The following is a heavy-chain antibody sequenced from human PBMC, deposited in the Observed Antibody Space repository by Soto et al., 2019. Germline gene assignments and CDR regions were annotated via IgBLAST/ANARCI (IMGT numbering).Heavy chain of an antibody. CDR3: ARVTRGSYSAFDI. V-gene: IGHV3-7*02. D-gene: IGHD1-26*01. CDR2: IKQDGSEK. Sequence: PGGSLRLSCAASGFTFSSYWMSWVRQAPGKGLEWVANIKQDGSEKYYVDSVEGRFTISRDNSKNTLYLQMNSLRAEDTAVHYCARVTRGSYSAFDIWGQGTMVTVSS. J-gene: IGHJ3*02. CDR1: GFTFSSYW.